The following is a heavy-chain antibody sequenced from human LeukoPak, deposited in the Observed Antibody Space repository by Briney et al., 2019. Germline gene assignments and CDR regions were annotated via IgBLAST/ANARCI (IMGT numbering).Heavy chain of an antibody. J-gene: IGHJ5*02. CDR3: ARVVVVAAGSWFDP. CDR1: GFSFSVYW. Sequence: GGSLRLSCATSGFSFSVYWMSWVRQPPGKGLEWVANIKEDGSDKYYVDSVKGRFTISRDNAKNSLYLQMNSLRAEDTAVYYCARVVVVAAGSWFDPWGQGTLVTVSS. V-gene: IGHV3-7*05. CDR2: IKEDGSDK. D-gene: IGHD2-15*01.